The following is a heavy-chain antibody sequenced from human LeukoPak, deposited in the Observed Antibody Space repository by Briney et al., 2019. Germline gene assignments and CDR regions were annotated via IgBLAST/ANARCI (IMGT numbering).Heavy chain of an antibody. CDR2: IYYSGST. CDR3: ARHAPEVAATQWYFDL. J-gene: IGHJ2*01. Sequence: PSETLSLTCTVSGGSISSYYWSWIRQPPGKGLEWIGYIYYSGSTNYNPSLKSRVTISVDTSKNQFSLKLSSVTAADTAVYYCARHAPEVAATQWYFDLWGRGTLVTVSS. V-gene: IGHV4-59*08. CDR1: GGSISSYY. D-gene: IGHD2-15*01.